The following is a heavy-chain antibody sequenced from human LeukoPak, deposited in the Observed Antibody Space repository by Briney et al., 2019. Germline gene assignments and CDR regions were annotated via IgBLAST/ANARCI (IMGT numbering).Heavy chain of an antibody. Sequence: SQTPSLTCAVSGGSISSGGYSWSWIRQPPGKGLEWIGYIYHSGSTYYNPSLKSRVTISVDRSKNQFSLKLSSVTAADTAVYYCARQRSYNWHFDLWGRGTLVTVSS. V-gene: IGHV4-30-2*01. D-gene: IGHD3-10*01. CDR1: GGSISSGGYS. J-gene: IGHJ2*01. CDR2: IYHSGST. CDR3: ARQRSYNWHFDL.